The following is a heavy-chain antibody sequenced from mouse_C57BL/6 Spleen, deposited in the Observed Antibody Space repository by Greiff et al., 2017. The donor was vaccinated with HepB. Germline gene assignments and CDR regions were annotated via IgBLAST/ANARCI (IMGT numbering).Heavy chain of an antibody. CDR2: IYPGDGDT. CDR3: ARWGNLFAY. Sequence: QLQQSGPELLKPGASVKISCKASGYAFSSSWMNWVKQRPGKGLEWIGRIYPGDGDTNYNGKFKGKATLTADKSSSTAYMQLSSLTSEDSAVYFCARWGNLFAYWGQGTLVTVSA. D-gene: IGHD2-1*01. J-gene: IGHJ3*01. V-gene: IGHV1-82*01. CDR1: GYAFSSSW.